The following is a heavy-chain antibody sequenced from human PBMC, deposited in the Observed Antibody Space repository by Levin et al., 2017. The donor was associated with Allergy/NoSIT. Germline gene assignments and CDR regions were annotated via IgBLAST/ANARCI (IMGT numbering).Heavy chain of an antibody. CDR1: GGSISSSSYY. D-gene: IGHD5-12*01. V-gene: IGHV4-39*07. Sequence: SETLSLTCTVSGGSISSSSYYWGWIRQPPGKGLEWIGSIYYSGSTYYNPSLKSRVTISVDTSKNQFSLKLSSVTAADTAVYYCARDPARYSGYDYHYWGQGTLVTVSS. J-gene: IGHJ4*02. CDR3: ARDPARYSGYDYHY. CDR2: IYYSGST.